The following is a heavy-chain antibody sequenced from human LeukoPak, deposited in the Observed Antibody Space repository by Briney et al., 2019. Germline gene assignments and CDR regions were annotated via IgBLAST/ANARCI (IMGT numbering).Heavy chain of an antibody. J-gene: IGHJ4*02. CDR3: VSDYTAMFTGCDY. CDR1: GYTITSYC. Sequence: ASVKVSCKASGYTITSYCVHWVRQAPGQGLEWMGVIRPDSSAQTFQGRVTLTRDTSTSTVYMELSSLRSEDSAIYYCVSDYTAMFTGCDYWAREPRSPSP. V-gene: IGHV1-46*03. D-gene: IGHD5-18*01. CDR2: IRPD.